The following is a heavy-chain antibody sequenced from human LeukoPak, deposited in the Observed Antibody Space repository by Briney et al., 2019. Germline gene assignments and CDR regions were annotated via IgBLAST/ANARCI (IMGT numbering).Heavy chain of an antibody. Sequence: GGSLRLSCVASGFTFSSHAMCWVPQAPGKGLEWVASIDISGGSTYYEDSVQGRFTISRDNSKNTLYLEMNSLRVEDTALYYCANEVRPNDYWGQGTLVTVSS. V-gene: IGHV3-23*01. CDR2: IDISGGST. CDR1: GFTFSSHA. D-gene: IGHD1-1*01. CDR3: ANEVRPNDY. J-gene: IGHJ4*02.